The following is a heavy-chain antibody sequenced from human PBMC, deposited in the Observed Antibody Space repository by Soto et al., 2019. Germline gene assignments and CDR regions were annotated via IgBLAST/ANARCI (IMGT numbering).Heavy chain of an antibody. J-gene: IGHJ4*02. CDR1: GGSISSSNW. V-gene: IGHV4-4*02. CDR2: IYHSGST. CDR3: ARAGPRGGVVVAAND. Sequence: QVQLQELGPGLVKPSGTLSLTCAVSGGSISSSNWWSWVRQPPGKGLEWIGEIYHSGSTNYNPSLKSRVTIXXDXSXXQCALKLSSVAAADTAVYYCARAGPRGGVVVAANDWGQGTLVTVSS. D-gene: IGHD2-15*01.